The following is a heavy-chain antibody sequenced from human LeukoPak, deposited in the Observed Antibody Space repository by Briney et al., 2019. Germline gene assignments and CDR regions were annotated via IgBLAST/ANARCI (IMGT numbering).Heavy chain of an antibody. CDR2: ISGCGGST. Sequence: PGGSLTLSCAASGFTFSSYAMNWVRHAPGKGLEEVSAISGCGGSTYYADSVKGRFTISRDNTKNTLYLQMNSLRAEATAVYYCAKGVTMIVVVRGKGYDYWGQGTLVTVSS. J-gene: IGHJ4*02. D-gene: IGHD3-22*01. CDR3: AKGVTMIVVVRGKGYDY. V-gene: IGHV3-23*01. CDR1: GFTFSSYA.